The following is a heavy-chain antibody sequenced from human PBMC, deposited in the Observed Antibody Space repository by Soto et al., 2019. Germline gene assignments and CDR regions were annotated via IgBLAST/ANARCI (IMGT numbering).Heavy chain of an antibody. Sequence: QVQLQESGPGLVKPSETLSLTCTVSGGSISSYYWNWIRQPPGKGLEWMGYIYYSGSTYYNPSLTRXXXIXXATSKNQFSLKLSSVTAADTAVYYCARLGAQEIDPWGQGTLVTVSS. CDR1: GGSISSYY. J-gene: IGHJ5*02. V-gene: IGHV4-59*08. CDR3: ARLGAQEIDP. D-gene: IGHD3-16*01. CDR2: IYYSGST.